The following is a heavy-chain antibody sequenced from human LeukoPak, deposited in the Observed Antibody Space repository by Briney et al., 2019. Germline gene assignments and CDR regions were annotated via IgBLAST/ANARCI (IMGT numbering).Heavy chain of an antibody. CDR1: GFTFSSYS. V-gene: IGHV3-21*01. J-gene: IGHJ3*02. Sequence: GGSLRLSCAASGFTFSSYSMNWVRQAPGKGLEWVSSISSSSSYIYYADSVKGRFTISRDNAKNSLYLQMNSLRAEDTAVYYCARDSPVPKDAFDIWGQGTMVTVSS. CDR2: ISSSSSYI. CDR3: ARDSPVPKDAFDI.